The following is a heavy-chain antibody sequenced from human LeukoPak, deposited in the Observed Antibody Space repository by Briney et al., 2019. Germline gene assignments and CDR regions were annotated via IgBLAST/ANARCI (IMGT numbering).Heavy chain of an antibody. CDR3: ARPPAAHFDY. CDR1: GGSISSHY. J-gene: IGHJ4*02. Sequence: SETLSLTCTVSGGSISSHYWSWIRQPPGKGLEWIGYIYYSGSTNYNPSLKSRVTISVDTSKNQFSLKLSSVTAADTAVYYCARPPAAHFDYWGQGTLVTVSS. CDR2: IYYSGST. D-gene: IGHD2-2*01. V-gene: IGHV4-59*11.